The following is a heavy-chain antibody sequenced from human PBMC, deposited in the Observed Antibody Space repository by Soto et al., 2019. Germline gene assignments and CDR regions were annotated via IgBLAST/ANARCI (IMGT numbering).Heavy chain of an antibody. V-gene: IGHV3-7*01. Sequence: EVQLVESGGGLVQPGGSLRLSCAASGFTFSSYWMSWVRQAPGKGLEWVANIKQDGSEKYYVDSVKGRFTISRDNAKNSLYLQMNSLRAEDTAVYYCARMWGYDFWSGQGWFDPWGQGTLVTVSS. CDR3: ARMWGYDFWSGQGWFDP. CDR1: GFTFSSYW. CDR2: IKQDGSEK. D-gene: IGHD3-3*01. J-gene: IGHJ5*02.